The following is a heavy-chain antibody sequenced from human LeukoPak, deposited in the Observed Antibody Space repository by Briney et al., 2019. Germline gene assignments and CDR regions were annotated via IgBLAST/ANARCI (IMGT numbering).Heavy chain of an antibody. CDR1: GFTVSSNS. CDR3: ARRAGAYSHPYDY. V-gene: IGHV3-53*01. D-gene: IGHD4/OR15-4a*01. Sequence: GGSLRLSCTVSGFTVSSNSMSWVRQAPGKGLDWVSFIYRGTIHYSDSVKGRFTISRDTSKTTLYLQMNSLRAEDTAVYYCARRAGAYSHPYDYWGQRTLVTVSS. J-gene: IGHJ4*02. CDR2: IYRGTI.